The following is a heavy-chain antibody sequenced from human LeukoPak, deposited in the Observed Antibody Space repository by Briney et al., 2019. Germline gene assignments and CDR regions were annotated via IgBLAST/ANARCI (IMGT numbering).Heavy chain of an antibody. Sequence: GGSPRLSCAASGFTFDDYAMHWVRQAPGKGLEWVSGISWNSGSIGYADSVKGRFTISRDNAKNSLYLQMNSLRAEDTALYYCAKDIRRTNGGEKFDPWGQGTLVTVSS. D-gene: IGHD2-8*01. CDR2: ISWNSGSI. CDR3: AKDIRRTNGGEKFDP. CDR1: GFTFDDYA. J-gene: IGHJ5*02. V-gene: IGHV3-9*01.